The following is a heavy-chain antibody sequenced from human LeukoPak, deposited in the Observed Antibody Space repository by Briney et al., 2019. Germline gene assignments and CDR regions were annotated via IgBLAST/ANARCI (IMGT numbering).Heavy chain of an antibody. CDR2: IRSSSSYI. CDR3: ARIQSSVRDFYYCGMDV. CDR1: GFTFSNYS. V-gene: IGHV3-21*01. J-gene: IGHJ6*02. Sequence: PGGSLRLSCAASGFTFSNYSINWVRQAPGKGLEWVASIRSSSSYIYYADSVKGRFTISRDNAKNSLYLQMNNLRAEDTAVYYCARIQSSVRDFYYCGMDVWGQGTTVTVSS. D-gene: IGHD1-26*01.